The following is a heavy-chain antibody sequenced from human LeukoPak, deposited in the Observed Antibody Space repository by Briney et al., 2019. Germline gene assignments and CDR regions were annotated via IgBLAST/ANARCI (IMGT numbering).Heavy chain of an antibody. D-gene: IGHD7-27*01. CDR1: GFTFSSRDW. Sequence: GGSLRLSCVASGFTFSSRDWMTWVRPAPGKGLEWVAFIRYDGSDKYYADSVKGRFIISRDNSKNTLYLQMDSLRPEDTAVYYCAKGQLGIQSSKWFDPWGQGTLVTVSS. CDR3: AKGQLGIQSSKWFDP. CDR2: IRYDGSDK. J-gene: IGHJ5*02. V-gene: IGHV3-30*02.